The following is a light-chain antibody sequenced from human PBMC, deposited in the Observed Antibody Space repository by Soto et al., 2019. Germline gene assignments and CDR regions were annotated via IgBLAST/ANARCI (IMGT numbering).Light chain of an antibody. CDR3: MQALQTPIT. Sequence: DIVMTQSPLSLPVTPGEPASISCRSSQSLRHSNVYNYLDWYLQKPGQSPQLLIYLGSNRASGVPDRFSGSGSGTDFTLKISRVEAEDVGVYYCMQALQTPITFGQGTRLEIK. CDR2: LGS. CDR1: QSLRHSNVYNY. J-gene: IGKJ5*01. V-gene: IGKV2-28*01.